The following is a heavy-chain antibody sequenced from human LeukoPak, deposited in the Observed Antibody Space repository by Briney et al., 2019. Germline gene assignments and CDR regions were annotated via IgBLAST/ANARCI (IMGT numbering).Heavy chain of an antibody. Sequence: SETLSLTCTVSGGSISSYYWSWIRQPPGKGLEWIGYIYYSGSTNYNPSLKSRVTISVDTSKNQFSLKLSSVTAADTAVYYCARQYCSGGSCYFGYYYGMDVWGQGTTVTVSS. J-gene: IGHJ6*02. CDR2: IYYSGST. CDR1: GGSISSYY. CDR3: ARQYCSGGSCYFGYYYGMDV. V-gene: IGHV4-59*08. D-gene: IGHD2-15*01.